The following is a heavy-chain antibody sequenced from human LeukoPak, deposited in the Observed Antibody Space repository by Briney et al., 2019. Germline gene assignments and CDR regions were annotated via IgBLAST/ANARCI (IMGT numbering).Heavy chain of an antibody. CDR3: AKASSGWDFDY. V-gene: IGHV3-23*01. J-gene: IGHJ4*02. CDR2: ISGSGGST. D-gene: IGHD6-19*01. CDR1: RFTFSSYA. Sequence: PGGSLRLSCAASRFTFSSYAMSWVRQAPGEGLEWVSAISGSGGSTYYADSVKGRFTISRDNSKNTLYLQMNSLGAEDTAVYYCAKASSGWDFDYWGQGTLVTVSS.